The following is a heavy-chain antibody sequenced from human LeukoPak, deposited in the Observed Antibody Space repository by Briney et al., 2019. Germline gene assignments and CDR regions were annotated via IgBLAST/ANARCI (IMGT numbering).Heavy chain of an antibody. CDR3: AGGRGSPGGYYYMDV. Sequence: GGSLRLSCAASGFTFSSYSMNWVRQAPGKGLEWVSYISSSTRTIYYADSVKGRFTISRDNAKNSLYLQMNSLRAEDTAVYYCAGGRGSPGGYYYMDVWGKGTTVTVSS. D-gene: IGHD1-26*01. CDR1: GFTFSSYS. J-gene: IGHJ6*03. CDR2: ISSSTRTI. V-gene: IGHV3-48*01.